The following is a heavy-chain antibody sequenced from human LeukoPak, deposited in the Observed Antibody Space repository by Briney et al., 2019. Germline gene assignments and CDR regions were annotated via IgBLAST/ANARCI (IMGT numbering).Heavy chain of an antibody. V-gene: IGHV3-53*01. CDR2: IYSGGST. D-gene: IGHD2-15*01. CDR3: ARFWVDIYYYYGMDV. Sequence: GGSLRLSCAASGFTVSSNYTSWVRQAPGKGLEWVSVIYSGGSTYYADSVKGRFTISRDNSKNTLYPQMNSLRAEDTAVYYCARFWVDIYYYYGMDVWGQGTTVTVSS. CDR1: GFTVSSNY. J-gene: IGHJ6*02.